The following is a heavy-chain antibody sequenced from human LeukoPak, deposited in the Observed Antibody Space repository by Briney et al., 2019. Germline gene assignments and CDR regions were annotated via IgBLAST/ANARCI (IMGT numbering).Heavy chain of an antibody. D-gene: IGHD4-11*01. CDR2: IHYSGST. V-gene: IGHV4-59*01. Sequence: SETLSLTCTVSGGTISSYYWGWIRQPPGKGLQWIGCIHYSGSTNYNPSLKNRVPISVDTSKKQFSLKLSSVTAADTAVYYCARYDYSNYVYYMDVWGKGTTVSVSS. J-gene: IGHJ6*03. CDR3: ARYDYSNYVYYMDV. CDR1: GGTISSYY.